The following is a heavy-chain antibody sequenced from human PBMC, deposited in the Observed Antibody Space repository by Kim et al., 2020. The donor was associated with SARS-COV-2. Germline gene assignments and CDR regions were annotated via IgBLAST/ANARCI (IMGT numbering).Heavy chain of an antibody. J-gene: IGHJ4*02. CDR1: GDSVSSNTAA. Sequence: SQTLSLTCAISGDSVSSNTAAWNWVRQSPSRGLEWLGRTYYRSKWYNDYAVSVKSRITINPDTSQNHFSLQLRSVTPEDTAVYYCVKGGATFDSWGQGTLVTVSS. V-gene: IGHV6-1*01. CDR3: VKGGATFDS. CDR2: TYYRSKWYN.